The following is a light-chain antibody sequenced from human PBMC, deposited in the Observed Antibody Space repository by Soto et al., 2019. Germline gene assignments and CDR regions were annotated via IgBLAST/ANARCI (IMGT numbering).Light chain of an antibody. Sequence: QSVLTQPPSASGSPGQSVTISCTGTSSDVGGYNYVSWYQQHPGKAPKLMIYEVSKRPSGVPDRFSASKSGNTASLTVSGLQAEDEADYYCSSDAGSNSYVFGTVTKLTVL. CDR1: SSDVGGYNY. V-gene: IGLV2-8*01. J-gene: IGLJ1*01. CDR3: SSDAGSNSYV. CDR2: EVS.